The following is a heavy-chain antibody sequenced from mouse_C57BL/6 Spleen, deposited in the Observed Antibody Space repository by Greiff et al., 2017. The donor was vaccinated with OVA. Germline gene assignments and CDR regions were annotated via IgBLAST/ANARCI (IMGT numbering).Heavy chain of an antibody. Sequence: QVQLQQSGAELVKPGASVKMSCKASGYTFTSYWITWVKQRPGQGLEWIGDIYPGSGSTNYNEKFKSKATLTVDTSSSTAYMQLSSLTSEDSAVYYCATNSYWYFDVWGTGTTVTVSS. CDR3: ATNSYWYFDV. V-gene: IGHV1-55*01. CDR2: IYPGSGST. D-gene: IGHD4-1*01. J-gene: IGHJ1*03. CDR1: GYTFTSYW.